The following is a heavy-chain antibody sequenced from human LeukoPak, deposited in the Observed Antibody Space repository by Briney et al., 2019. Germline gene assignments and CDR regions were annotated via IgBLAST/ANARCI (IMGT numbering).Heavy chain of an antibody. CDR1: GYTFTDYY. CDR2: INPNGGVT. CDR3: ARAFRNLWFRKTDAFDI. J-gene: IGHJ3*02. D-gene: IGHD3-10*01. V-gene: IGHV1-2*02. Sequence: GASVKVSCKASGYTFTDYYIHWLRQAPGQGLEWMGWINPNGGVTKYPQKFQGRFTMTRDTSISTAYMELTRLRSDHTAVYYCARAFRNLWFRKTDAFDIWGQGTMVTVSS.